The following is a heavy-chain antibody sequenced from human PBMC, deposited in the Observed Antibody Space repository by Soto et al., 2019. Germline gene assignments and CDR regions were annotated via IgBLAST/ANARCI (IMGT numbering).Heavy chain of an antibody. CDR2: IYSNGNT. J-gene: IGHJ5*02. V-gene: IGHV4-4*07. D-gene: IGHD6-19*01. Sequence: PSETLSLTCTVSGGSISSYYWSWIRQPAGKGLEWIGRIYSNGNTNYNPSLKSRVTMSVDRSTNQLSLNLSSVTAADTAVYHCAREGEVAGLSWGLEPWGQRTPVTVPS. CDR3: AREGEVAGLSWGLEP. CDR1: GGSISSYY.